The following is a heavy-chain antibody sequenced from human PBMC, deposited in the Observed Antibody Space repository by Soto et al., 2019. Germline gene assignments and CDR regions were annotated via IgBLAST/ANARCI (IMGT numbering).Heavy chain of an antibody. J-gene: IGHJ6*02. CDR3: AEAFHGKYGMDV. CDR2: IVVGSGNT. CDR1: GFTFTSSA. Sequence: QMQLVQSGPEVKKPGTSVKVSCKASGFTFTSSAVQWVRQARGQRLEWIGWIVVGSGNTNYAQKFQERVTITRDMYTSTAYMELSSLRSEDTAVYYFAEAFHGKYGMDVWGQGTTVTVSS. V-gene: IGHV1-58*01.